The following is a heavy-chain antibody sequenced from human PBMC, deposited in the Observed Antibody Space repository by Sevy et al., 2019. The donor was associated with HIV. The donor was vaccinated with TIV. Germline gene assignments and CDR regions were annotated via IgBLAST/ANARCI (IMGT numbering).Heavy chain of an antibody. CDR2: DSTSGST. V-gene: IGHV4-4*07. Sequence: SETLSLTCTVSSASFSAYYWSWIRQPAGKGLEWIGRDSTSGSTNYNPSLKSRVTMSLDTSKNHFSLKLSSVTAADTAIYFWAGDGLVVGGGSNWFDPWGQGALVTVSS. CDR3: AGDGLVVGGGSNWFDP. D-gene: IGHD3-10*01. CDR1: SASFSAYY. J-gene: IGHJ5*02.